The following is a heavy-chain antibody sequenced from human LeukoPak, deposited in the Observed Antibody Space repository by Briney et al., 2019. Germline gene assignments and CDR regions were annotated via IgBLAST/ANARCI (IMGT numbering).Heavy chain of an antibody. Sequence: ETLSLTCTVSGRSISSYYWSWIRQPPGKGLGCVGYIYYSGSTTYYASINNRIIRSVDASTNQFSLKLSSVPAADTAVYYYATDEIGYCSGGSCYYYMDVWGKGTRSPSP. CDR3: ATDEIGYCSGGSCYYYMDV. J-gene: IGHJ6*03. D-gene: IGHD2-15*01. CDR2: IYYSGST. CDR1: GRSISSYY. V-gene: IGHV4-59*01.